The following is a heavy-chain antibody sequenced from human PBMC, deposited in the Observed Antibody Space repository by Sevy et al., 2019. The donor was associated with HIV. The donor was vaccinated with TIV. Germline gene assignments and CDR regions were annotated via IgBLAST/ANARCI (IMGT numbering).Heavy chain of an antibody. Sequence: ASVKVSCKASGYTFTGYYMHWVRQAPGQGLEWMGWINPNSGGTNYAQKFQGRVTMTRDTSISTAYMELRRLRSDDTAVYYCARDVGYCSSTSCYIYFAYWGQGTLVTVSS. D-gene: IGHD2-2*02. CDR2: INPNSGGT. CDR3: ARDVGYCSSTSCYIYFAY. CDR1: GYTFTGYY. V-gene: IGHV1-2*02. J-gene: IGHJ4*02.